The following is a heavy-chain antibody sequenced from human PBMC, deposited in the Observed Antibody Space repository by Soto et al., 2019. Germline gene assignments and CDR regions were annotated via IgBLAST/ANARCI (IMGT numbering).Heavy chain of an antibody. Sequence: PGWSLRLSCASSGFTFSSYAMHWARQAPGKGLEYVSAISSNGGSTYYANSVKGRFTISRDNSKNTLYLQMGSLRAEDMAVYYCARRDGYNFDYWGQGTLVTVSS. J-gene: IGHJ4*02. CDR1: GFTFSSYA. V-gene: IGHV3-64*01. CDR3: ARRDGYNFDY. D-gene: IGHD5-12*01. CDR2: ISSNGGST.